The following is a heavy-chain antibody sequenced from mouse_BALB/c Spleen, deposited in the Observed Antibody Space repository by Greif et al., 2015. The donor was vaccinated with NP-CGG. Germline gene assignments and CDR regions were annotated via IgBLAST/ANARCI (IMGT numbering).Heavy chain of an antibody. Sequence: EVKLMESGGGLVQPGGSPKLSCAASGFDFSRYWMSWVRQAPGKGLEWIGEINPDSSTINYTPSPKDKFIISRDNAKNTLYLQMSKVRSEDTALYYCARRWLLRKWYFDVWGAGTTVTVSS. D-gene: IGHD2-3*01. CDR2: INPDSSTI. CDR1: GFDFSRYW. V-gene: IGHV4-1*02. J-gene: IGHJ1*01. CDR3: ARRWLLRKWYFDV.